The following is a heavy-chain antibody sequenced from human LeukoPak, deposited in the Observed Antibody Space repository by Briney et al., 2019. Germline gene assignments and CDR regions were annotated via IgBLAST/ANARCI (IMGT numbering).Heavy chain of an antibody. CDR3: AKMRVVVRVFDY. CDR2: IYYSGSA. J-gene: IGHJ4*02. Sequence: SETLSLTCTVSGGSISSGGYYWSWLRQHPGKGLEWLGYIYYSGSAYYNPSLKSRVTISVDTSKNQFSLKLSSVTAADTAVYYCAKMRVVVRVFDYWGQGTLVTVSS. D-gene: IGHD3-22*01. CDR1: GGSISSGGYY. V-gene: IGHV4-31*03.